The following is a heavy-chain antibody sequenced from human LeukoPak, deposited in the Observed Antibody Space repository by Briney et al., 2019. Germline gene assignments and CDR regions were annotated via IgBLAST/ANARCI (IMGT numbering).Heavy chain of an antibody. CDR2: ISYDGSNK. J-gene: IGHJ4*02. V-gene: IGHV3-30-3*01. CDR1: GFTFSSYA. Sequence: PGGSLRLSCAASGFTFSSYAMHWVRQAPVKGLEWVAVISYDGSNKYYAGSVKGRFTISRDNSKNTLYLQMNSLRAEDTAVYYCARGGNSYGPFDYWGQGTLVTVSS. D-gene: IGHD5-18*01. CDR3: ARGGNSYGPFDY.